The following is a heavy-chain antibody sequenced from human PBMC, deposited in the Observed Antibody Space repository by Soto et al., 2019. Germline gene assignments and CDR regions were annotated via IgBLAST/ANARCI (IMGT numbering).Heavy chain of an antibody. D-gene: IGHD3-10*01. V-gene: IGHV2-5*02. CDR3: ARGGWTTYYSPFFDY. CDR1: GFSLSSSGVG. CDR2: IYWDDDK. J-gene: IGHJ4*02. Sequence: QITLKESGPTLVRPTQTLTLTCTFSGFSLSSSGVGVGWIRQPPGKALEWLALIYWDDDKRYSPSLKSRLTITKETSKNQVVLTLTKLDTVDTATYYCARGGWTTYYSPFFDYWGQGTLVNVSS.